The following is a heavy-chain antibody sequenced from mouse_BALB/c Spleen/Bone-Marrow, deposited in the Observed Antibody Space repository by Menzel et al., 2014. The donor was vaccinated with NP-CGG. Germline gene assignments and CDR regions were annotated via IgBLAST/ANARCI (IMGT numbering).Heavy chain of an antibody. CDR3: ARRWDVYYFDY. CDR1: GFDFSRYW. Sequence: EVQLQQSGGGLVQPGGSLKLSCAASGFDFSRYWMSWVRQAPGKGLEWIGEINPDSSTINYTPSLKDKFIISRDNAKXTLYLQMSKVRSEDTALYYCARRWDVYYFDYWGQGTTLTVSS. D-gene: IGHD4-1*01. V-gene: IGHV4-1*02. J-gene: IGHJ2*01. CDR2: INPDSSTI.